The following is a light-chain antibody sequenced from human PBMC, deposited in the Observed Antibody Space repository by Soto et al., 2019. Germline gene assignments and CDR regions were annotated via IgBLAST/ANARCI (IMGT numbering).Light chain of an antibody. Sequence: EIVLTQSPATLSLSPGERATLSCRASQSVSSYLAWYQQKPGQAPRLLIYDASNRATGIPARFSGSGSGTDFTLTISRLEPEEFAVYYCQQRSNWPLTFGGGTKVDIK. CDR3: QQRSNWPLT. CDR1: QSVSSY. CDR2: DAS. V-gene: IGKV3-11*01. J-gene: IGKJ4*01.